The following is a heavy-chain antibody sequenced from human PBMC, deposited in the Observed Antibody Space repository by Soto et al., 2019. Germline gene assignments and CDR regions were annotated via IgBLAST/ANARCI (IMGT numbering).Heavy chain of an antibody. D-gene: IGHD4-17*01. CDR1: GYTFPSST. Sequence: QVELVQSGAEVKKPGASVKVSCKDSGYTFPSSTISWLRQAPGQGLGWMGWINAYNGDTKYAHRLEGRVTMTTDTSTNTAYVELAGLTSDDTAIYYGASANYGDSDYWGQGTLVTVSS. J-gene: IGHJ4*02. CDR3: ASANYGDSDY. CDR2: INAYNGDT. V-gene: IGHV1-18*01.